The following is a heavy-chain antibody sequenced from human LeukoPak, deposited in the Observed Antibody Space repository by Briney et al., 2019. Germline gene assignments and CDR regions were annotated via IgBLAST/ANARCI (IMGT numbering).Heavy chain of an antibody. D-gene: IGHD3-22*01. CDR1: GYTFTSYA. Sequence: GASVKVSCKASGYTFTSYAMNWVRQAPGRGLEWMGWINTNTGNPTYAQGFTGRFVFSLDTSVSTAYLQISSLKAEDTAVYYCARAVADYDSSAPVPINWFDPWGQGTLVTVSS. CDR3: ARAVADYDSSAPVPINWFDP. CDR2: INTNTGNP. J-gene: IGHJ5*02. V-gene: IGHV7-4-1*02.